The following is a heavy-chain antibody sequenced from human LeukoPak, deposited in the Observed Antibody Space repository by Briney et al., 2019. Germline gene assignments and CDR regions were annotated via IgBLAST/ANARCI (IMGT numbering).Heavy chain of an antibody. D-gene: IGHD3-3*01. CDR2: ISSSGSSI. V-gene: IGHV3-48*03. Sequence: PGGSLRLSCAASGLSFSSHEMNWVRQAPGKGLEWVSYISSSGSSIYYADSVKGRFTISRDNIKNSLYLQMKYLRAKDMAVYYCARTYDFWSGYPDYWGQGTLVTVSS. J-gene: IGHJ4*02. CDR1: GLSFSSHE. CDR3: ARTYDFWSGYPDY.